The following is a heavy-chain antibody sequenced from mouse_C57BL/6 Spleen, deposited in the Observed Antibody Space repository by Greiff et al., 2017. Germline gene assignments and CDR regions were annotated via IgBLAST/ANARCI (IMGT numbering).Heavy chain of an antibody. CDR3: ARPHDDDYYFDY. Sequence: EVKVVESGGGLVKPGGSLKLSCAASGFTFSDYGMHWVRQAPEKGLEWVAYISSGSSTIYYADTVKGRFTIARDNAKNTLFLQMTSLRSEDTAMYYCARPHDDDYYFDYWGQGTTLTVSS. J-gene: IGHJ2*01. CDR1: GFTFSDYG. V-gene: IGHV5-17*01. CDR2: ISSGSSTI. D-gene: IGHD2-13*01.